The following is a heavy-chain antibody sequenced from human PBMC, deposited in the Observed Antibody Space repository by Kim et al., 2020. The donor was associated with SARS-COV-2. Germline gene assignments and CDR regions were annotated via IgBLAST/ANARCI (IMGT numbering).Heavy chain of an antibody. V-gene: IGHV1-69*04. Sequence: AKTFQGRVILTADKSTNTAYMELRSLRSEDTAVYYCATGPTGYPSGHLDHWGQGTLVTVSS. CDR3: ATGPTGYPSGHLDH. J-gene: IGHJ4*02. D-gene: IGHD5-18*01.